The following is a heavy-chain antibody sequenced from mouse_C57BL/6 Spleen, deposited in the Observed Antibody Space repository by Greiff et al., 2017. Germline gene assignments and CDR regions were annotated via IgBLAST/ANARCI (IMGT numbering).Heavy chain of an antibody. CDR2: INPNNGGT. V-gene: IGHV1-26*01. CDR3: ARRKLTGHYFDY. J-gene: IGHJ2*01. CDR1: GYTFTDYY. D-gene: IGHD4-1*01. Sequence: VQLQQSGPELVKPGASVKISCKASGYTFTDYYMNWVKQSHGKSLEWIGDINPNNGGTSYNQKFTGKATLTVDKSSSTAYMGLRSLTSEDSAVYCCARRKLTGHYFDYWGQGTTLTVSS.